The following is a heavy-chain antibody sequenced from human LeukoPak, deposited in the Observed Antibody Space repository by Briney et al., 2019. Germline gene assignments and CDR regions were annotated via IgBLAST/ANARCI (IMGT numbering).Heavy chain of an antibody. D-gene: IGHD6-13*01. CDR3: ARARSIAAAGSTLTYYYYYYMDV. CDR2: IYYSGST. Sequence: PETLSLTCTVSGGSISSYYWSWIRQPPGKGLEWIGYIYYSGSTNYNPSLKSRVTISVDTSKNQFSLKLSSVTAADTAVYYCARARSIAAAGSTLTYYYYYYMDVWGKGTTVTISS. CDR1: GGSISSYY. J-gene: IGHJ6*03. V-gene: IGHV4-59*01.